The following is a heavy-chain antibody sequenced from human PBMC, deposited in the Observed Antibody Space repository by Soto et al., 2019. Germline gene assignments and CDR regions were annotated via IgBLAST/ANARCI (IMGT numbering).Heavy chain of an antibody. D-gene: IGHD1-26*01. J-gene: IGHJ4*02. V-gene: IGHV3-23*01. CDR3: AKDRGSYFDN. CDR2: ISGSGGST. CDR1: GFTFSSYA. Sequence: GGSLRLSCAASGFTFSSYAMSWVRQAPGKGLEWVSAISGSGGSTYYADSVKGRFTMPRDNSKNTLYLQMNSLRAEDTAVYYCAKDRGSYFDNWGQGTLVTVSS.